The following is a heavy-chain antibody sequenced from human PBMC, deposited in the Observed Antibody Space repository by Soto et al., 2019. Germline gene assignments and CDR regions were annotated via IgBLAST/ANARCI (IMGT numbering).Heavy chain of an antibody. Sequence: AGGSLRLSCAASGFTFSTYAMSWVRQTPGKGPEWVSGISVSGGRRYYADSVKGRFTISRDTSKNTLYLQMNSLRAEDTALYYCATDLPGGEDDHYGMDVWGQGTTVTVSS. J-gene: IGHJ6*02. CDR1: GFTFSTYA. V-gene: IGHV3-23*01. D-gene: IGHD2-21*01. CDR3: ATDLPGGEDDHYGMDV. CDR2: ISVSGGRR.